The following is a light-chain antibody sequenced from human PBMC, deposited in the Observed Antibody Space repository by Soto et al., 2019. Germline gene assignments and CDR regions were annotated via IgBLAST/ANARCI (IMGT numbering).Light chain of an antibody. CDR1: QSISSSY. J-gene: IGKJ1*01. CDR2: GAS. Sequence: EIVLTQSPGTLSLSPGERATLSCRASQSISSSYLAWYQQKPGQAPRLLVYGASSRATGIPDRFSGSGSGTDFTLTISRLETEDFALYYCQQYSSTFWTFGQGTKWIS. V-gene: IGKV3-20*01. CDR3: QQYSSTFWT.